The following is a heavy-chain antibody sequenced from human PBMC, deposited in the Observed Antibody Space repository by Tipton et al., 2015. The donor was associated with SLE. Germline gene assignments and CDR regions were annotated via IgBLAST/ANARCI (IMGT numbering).Heavy chain of an antibody. D-gene: IGHD5-24*01. CDR2: IYYSGST. J-gene: IGHJ4*02. CDR1: GGSISSGGYY. V-gene: IGHV4-31*03. CDR3: ARGQLFRVVRGLIDY. Sequence: TLSLTCTVSGGSISSGGYYWSWIRQHPGKGLEWIGYIYYSGSTYYNPSLQSRVTISVDTSKNQFSLKLSSVTAADTAVYYCARGQLFRVVRGLIDYWGQGTLVTVSS.